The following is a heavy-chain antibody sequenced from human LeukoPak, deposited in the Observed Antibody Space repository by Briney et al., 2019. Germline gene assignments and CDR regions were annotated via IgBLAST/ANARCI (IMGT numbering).Heavy chain of an antibody. CDR2: IYYSGST. V-gene: IGHV4-59*01. CDR1: GGSISSYY. CDR3: AGRVWPIFGH. D-gene: IGHD3-3*01. Sequence: SETLSLTCTVSGGSISSYYWSWIRQPPGKGLEWIGYIYYSGSTNYNPSLKSRVTISVDTSKNQFSLKLSSVTAADTAVYYCAGRVWPIFGHWGQGTLVTVSS. J-gene: IGHJ4*02.